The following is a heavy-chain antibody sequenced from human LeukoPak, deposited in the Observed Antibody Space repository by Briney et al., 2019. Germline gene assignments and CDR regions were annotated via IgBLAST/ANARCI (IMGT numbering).Heavy chain of an antibody. CDR1: GYTLTELS. Sequence: ASVKVSCKVSGYTLTELSMHWVRQAPGKGLEWMGGFDPEDGETIYAQKFQGRVTMTEDTSTDTAYMEVRSLRSDDTAVYYCARDLWWSGTDYYYYGMDVWGQGTTVTVSS. D-gene: IGHD3-16*01. CDR2: FDPEDGET. J-gene: IGHJ6*02. CDR3: ARDLWWSGTDYYYYGMDV. V-gene: IGHV1-24*01.